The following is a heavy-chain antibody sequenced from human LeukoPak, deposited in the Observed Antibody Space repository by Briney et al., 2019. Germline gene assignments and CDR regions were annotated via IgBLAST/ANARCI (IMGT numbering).Heavy chain of an antibody. V-gene: IGHV1-69*01. J-gene: IGHJ4*02. D-gene: IGHD2-2*01. Sequence: SSVKVSCKASGGTFSSYAISWVRQAPGQGLEWMGGIIPIFGTANYAQKFQGRVTITADESTSTAYMELSSLRSEDTAVYYCARSRSICSSTSCYFDYWGQGTLVTVSS. CDR3: ARSRSICSSTSCYFDY. CDR1: GGTFSSYA. CDR2: IIPIFGTA.